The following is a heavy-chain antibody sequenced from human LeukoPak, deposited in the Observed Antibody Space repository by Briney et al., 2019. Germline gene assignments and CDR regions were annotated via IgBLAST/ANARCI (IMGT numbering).Heavy chain of an antibody. CDR2: IIPILGIA. D-gene: IGHD3-22*01. CDR3: ARGGPYYYDSSFDY. J-gene: IGHJ4*02. Sequence: ASAKVSCKASGGTFSSYAISWVRQAPGQGLEWMGRIIPILGIANYAQKFQGRFTITADKSTSTAYMELSSVRSEDTAVYYCARGGPYYYDSSFDYWGQGTLVTVSS. V-gene: IGHV1-69*04. CDR1: GGTFSSYA.